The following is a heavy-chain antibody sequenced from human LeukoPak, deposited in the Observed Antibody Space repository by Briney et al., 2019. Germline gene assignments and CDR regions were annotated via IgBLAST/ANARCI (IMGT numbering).Heavy chain of an antibody. CDR3: ASYDFWSGRATGAFDI. Sequence: PSETLSLTCTVSGGSITSYYWSWIRQPPGKGLEWIGYIYYSGSTNYNPSLKSRVTISVDTSKNQFSLKLSSVTAADTAVYYCASYDFWSGRATGAFDIWGQGTMVTVSS. CDR1: GGSITSYY. J-gene: IGHJ3*02. CDR2: IYYSGST. V-gene: IGHV4-59*08. D-gene: IGHD3-3*01.